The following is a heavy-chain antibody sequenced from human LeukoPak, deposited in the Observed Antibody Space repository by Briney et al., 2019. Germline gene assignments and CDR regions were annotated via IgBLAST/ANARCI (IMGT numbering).Heavy chain of an antibody. Sequence: GGSLRLSCAASGFTLISYNMNWVRQAPGKGLEWVSSISSSSSHIYYADSVKGRFTISRDNAKNSLYLQVNSLRAEDTAVYYCARGSTVTRRGRFDPWGQGTLVTVSS. D-gene: IGHD4-17*01. V-gene: IGHV3-21*01. CDR2: ISSSSSHI. CDR1: GFTLISYN. CDR3: ARGSTVTRRGRFDP. J-gene: IGHJ5*02.